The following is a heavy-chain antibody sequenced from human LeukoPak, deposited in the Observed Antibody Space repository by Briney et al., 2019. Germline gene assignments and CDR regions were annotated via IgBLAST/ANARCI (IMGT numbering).Heavy chain of an antibody. CDR3: AKDGFNYTSRDNDGFDT. V-gene: IGHV3-23*01. J-gene: IGHJ3*02. Sequence: GGSLRLSCAASGFSVGSYGMSWVRQAPGKGLEWVSTFSGNGEWTHYTDSVKGRFTTSRDKTKNTLYLQMNSLIFEDTALYYCAKDGFNYTSRDNDGFDTWGQGTMVTVSS. D-gene: IGHD3-3*01. CDR1: GFSVGSYG. CDR2: FSGNGEWT.